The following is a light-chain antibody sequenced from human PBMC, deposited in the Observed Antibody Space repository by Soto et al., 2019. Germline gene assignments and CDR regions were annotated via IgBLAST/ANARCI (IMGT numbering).Light chain of an antibody. J-gene: IGKJ1*01. CDR3: QKYNSATRT. V-gene: IGKV1-27*01. Sequence: DIQMTQSPSSLPASVGARVTITRRASQGISNYLAWYQQKPGQVPKRLIYAASTLQSGVPSRFSGSGSGTDFTLTISSLQPEDVATYYCQKYNSATRTFGQGTKVEIK. CDR2: AAS. CDR1: QGISNY.